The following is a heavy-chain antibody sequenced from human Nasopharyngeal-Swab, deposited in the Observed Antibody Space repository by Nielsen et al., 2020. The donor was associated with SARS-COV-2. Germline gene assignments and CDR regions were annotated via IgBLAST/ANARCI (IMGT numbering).Heavy chain of an antibody. V-gene: IGHV3-73*01. CDR3: TTDYYFDY. CDR2: IGDKDHNYAT. J-gene: IGHJ4*02. Sequence: GGSLRLSCAASGFIFSGPAMHGVRQASGKGLEWVGRIGDKDHNYATTYGAAVKGRFTISRDDSKNTAFLQMDSLKTEDTALYYCTTDYYFDYWGQGTLVTVSS. CDR1: GFIFSGPA.